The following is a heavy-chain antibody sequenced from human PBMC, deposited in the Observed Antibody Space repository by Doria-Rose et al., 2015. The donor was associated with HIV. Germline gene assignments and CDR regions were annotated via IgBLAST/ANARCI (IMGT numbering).Heavy chain of an antibody. D-gene: IGHD3-3*01. J-gene: IGHJ6*03. CDR1: GFSFESYA. CDR3: AKAPIIGPKYYFYMDV. CDR2: ISWDSGAK. Sequence: ESGGGLVQPGRSLRLSCVGSGFSFESYAMHWVRLAPGKGLEWVAGISWDSGAKGSADSVEGRFTISRDNAKKSVYLEMRSLRPEDTAFYYCAKAPIIGPKYYFYMDVWGKGTSVTVSS. V-gene: IGHV3-9*01.